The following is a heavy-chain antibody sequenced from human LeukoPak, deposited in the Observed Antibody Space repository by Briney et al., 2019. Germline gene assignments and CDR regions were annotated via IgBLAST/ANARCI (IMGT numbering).Heavy chain of an antibody. CDR2: VSGSGDNT. V-gene: IGHV3-23*01. Sequence: GGTLRLSCAASGFTFNNYAMTWVRQAPGKGLEWVSVVSGSGDNTNYADSVKGRFTISRDNSKNTLFLQMNSLRTEDTAVYFCARWGNDYSQFDSWGQGTLVTVS. D-gene: IGHD4-11*01. CDR3: ARWGNDYSQFDS. J-gene: IGHJ4*02. CDR1: GFTFNNYA.